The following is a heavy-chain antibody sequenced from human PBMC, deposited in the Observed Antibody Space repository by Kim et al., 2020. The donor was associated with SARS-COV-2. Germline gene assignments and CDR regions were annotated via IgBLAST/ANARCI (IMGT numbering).Heavy chain of an antibody. Sequence: GGSLRLSCAASGFTFSSYAMHWVRQAPGKGLEWVAVISYDGSNKYYADSVKGRFTISRDNSKNTLYLQMNSLRAEDTAVYYCARDRGGGAARYFDYWGQGTLVTVSS. J-gene: IGHJ4*02. D-gene: IGHD6-6*01. CDR1: GFTFSSYA. V-gene: IGHV3-30-3*01. CDR3: ARDRGGGAARYFDY. CDR2: ISYDGSNK.